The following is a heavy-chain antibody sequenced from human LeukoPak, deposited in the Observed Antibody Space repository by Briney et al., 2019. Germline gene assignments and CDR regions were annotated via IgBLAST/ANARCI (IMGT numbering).Heavy chain of an antibody. V-gene: IGHV3-23*01. CDR2: ISGSGGST. CDR1: GFTFSSYA. D-gene: IGHD3-3*01. CDR3: AKVPDYDFWSGPGADFDL. J-gene: IGHJ2*01. Sequence: GSLRLSCAASGFTFSSYAMSWVRQAPGKGLEWVSAISGSGGSTYYADSVKGRFTISRDNSKNTLYLQMNSLRAEDTAVYYCAKVPDYDFWSGPGADFDLWGRGTLVTVSS.